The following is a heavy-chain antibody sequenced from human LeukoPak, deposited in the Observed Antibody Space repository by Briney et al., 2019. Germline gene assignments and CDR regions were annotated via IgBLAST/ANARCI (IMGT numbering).Heavy chain of an antibody. J-gene: IGHJ5*02. V-gene: IGHV1-2*06. Sequence: GASVKVSCKTSGYTFTGYYMHWVRQAPGQGLEWMGRINPNSGGTNYAQKFQGRVTMARDTSISTAYMELSRLRSDDTAVYYCARRLPRITMVRGVPNWFDPWGQGTLVTVS. D-gene: IGHD3-10*01. CDR3: ARRLPRITMVRGVPNWFDP. CDR2: INPNSGGT. CDR1: GYTFTGYY.